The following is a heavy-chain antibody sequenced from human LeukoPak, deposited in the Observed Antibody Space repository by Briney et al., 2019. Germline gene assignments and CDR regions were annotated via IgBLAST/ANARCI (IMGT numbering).Heavy chain of an antibody. CDR1: GGTFSSYA. V-gene: IGHV1-69*05. CDR3: ARSPSRYFDWLFDYFDY. CDR2: IIPIFGTA. D-gene: IGHD3-9*01. J-gene: IGHJ4*02. Sequence: SVKVSCKASGGTFSSYAISWVRQAPGQGLEWMGGIIPIFGTANYAQKFQGRVTITTDESTSTAYMELSSLRSEDTAVYYCARSPSRYFDWLFDYFDYWGQGTLVAVSS.